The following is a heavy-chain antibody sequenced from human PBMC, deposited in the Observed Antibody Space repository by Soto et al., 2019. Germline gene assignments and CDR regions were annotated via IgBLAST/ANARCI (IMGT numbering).Heavy chain of an antibody. CDR2: IWYDGSNK. V-gene: IGHV3-33*01. Sequence: PGGSLRLSCAASGFTFRSYGMHWVRQAPGRGLEWVAVIWYDGSNKYYADSVKGRFTISRDNSKNTLYLQMNSLRAEDTAVYYSERKDRRPYFDYWGQGTLVTVSS. CDR3: ERKDRRPYFDY. D-gene: IGHD2-15*01. CDR1: GFTFRSYG. J-gene: IGHJ4*02.